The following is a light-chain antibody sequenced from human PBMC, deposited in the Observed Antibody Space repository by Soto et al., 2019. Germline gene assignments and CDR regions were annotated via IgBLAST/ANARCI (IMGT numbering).Light chain of an antibody. J-gene: IGKJ2*01. CDR3: QQRSNWPPNT. V-gene: IGKV3-11*01. CDR2: EAS. Sequence: EIVLTQSPATLSLSPGERATLSCRASQSVSSYLAWYQQKPGQAPRLLIYEASNRTTGIPARFSGSGSRTDFTLTISSPEPEDSALYYCQQRSNWPPNTFGQGTKLEVK. CDR1: QSVSSY.